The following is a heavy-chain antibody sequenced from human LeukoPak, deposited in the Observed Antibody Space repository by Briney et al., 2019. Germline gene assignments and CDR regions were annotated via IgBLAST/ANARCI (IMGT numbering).Heavy chain of an antibody. CDR1: GGSISSSSYY. V-gene: IGHV4-39*07. D-gene: IGHD3-22*01. CDR2: IYYSGST. J-gene: IGHJ4*02. Sequence: SETLSLTCTVSGGSISSSSYYWGWIRQPPGKGLEWIGSIYYSGSTYYNPSLKSRVTISVDTSKNQFSLKLSSVTAADTAVYYCARDYYDSSGYYYFDYWGQGTLVTVSS. CDR3: ARDYYDSSGYYYFDY.